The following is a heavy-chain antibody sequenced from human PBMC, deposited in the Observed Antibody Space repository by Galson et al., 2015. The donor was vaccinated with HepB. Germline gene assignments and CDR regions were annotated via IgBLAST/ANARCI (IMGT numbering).Heavy chain of an antibody. J-gene: IGHJ4*02. CDR3: ARSSYGSGSYCLDY. CDR2: IDWDDDK. D-gene: IGHD3-10*01. V-gene: IGHV2-70*01. CDR1: GFSLSTSGMC. Sequence: PALVKPTQTLTLTCTFSGFSLSTSGMCVSWIRQSPGKALEWLALIDWDDDKYYRTSLKTRLTISQDTSKSQVVLTMTNMDPVDTATYYCARSSYGSGSYCLDYWGQGTLVTVSS.